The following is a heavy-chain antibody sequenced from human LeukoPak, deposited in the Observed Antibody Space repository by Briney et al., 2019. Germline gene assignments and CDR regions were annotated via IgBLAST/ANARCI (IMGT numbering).Heavy chain of an antibody. CDR1: GFTFSGYA. J-gene: IGHJ4*02. Sequence: PGGSLRLSCAASGFTFSGYAMSWVRRAPGKGLEWVSGISGSGGSTYYADSVKGRFTISRDNSKNTLYLQMNSLRAEDTAVYYCAKRTGSSGWYDVFDYWGQGTLVTVSS. D-gene: IGHD6-19*01. CDR2: ISGSGGST. V-gene: IGHV3-23*01. CDR3: AKRTGSSGWYDVFDY.